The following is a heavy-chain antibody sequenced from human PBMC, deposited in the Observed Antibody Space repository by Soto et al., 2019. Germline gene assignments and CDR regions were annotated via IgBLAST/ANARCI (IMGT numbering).Heavy chain of an antibody. CDR3: ARSQRGRTAFTFDY. D-gene: IGHD3-16*01. CDR2: IYYSGTT. CDR1: GDSVSNDNYY. Sequence: SETLSLTCAVSGDSVSNDNYYWGWIRQPPGKGLEWIGYIYYSGTTNYNSYLKSRLSLSVDMSKNQFSLRLASVTAADTAVYFCARSQRGRTAFTFDYWGQGALVTVSS. V-gene: IGHV4-61*01. J-gene: IGHJ4*02.